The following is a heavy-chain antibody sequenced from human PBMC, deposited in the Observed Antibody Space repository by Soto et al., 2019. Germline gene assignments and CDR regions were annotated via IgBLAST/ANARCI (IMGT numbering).Heavy chain of an antibody. CDR1: GDSVSSNSAA. CDR2: TYYRSQWYN. CDR3: ARGGAAAGTENYYYGMDA. Sequence: SQTLSLTCVISGDSVSSNSAAWNWIRQSPSTGLEWLGRTYYRSQWYNDYAVSVKSRITINPDTSKNQFSLQLNSVTPEDTAVYYCARGGAAAGTENYYYGMDAWGQGTTVTVSS. J-gene: IGHJ6*02. D-gene: IGHD6-13*01. V-gene: IGHV6-1*01.